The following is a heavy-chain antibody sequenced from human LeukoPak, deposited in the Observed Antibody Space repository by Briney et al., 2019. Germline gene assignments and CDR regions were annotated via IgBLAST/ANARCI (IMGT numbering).Heavy chain of an antibody. J-gene: IGHJ4*02. D-gene: IGHD6-13*01. CDR1: GFTFNNYW. V-gene: IGHV3-7*01. Sequence: GGSLRLSCEASGFTFNNYWMSWVRQAPGKGLEWVANIKQDGSWSHYVDSVKGRFTISRDNAKNSVYLQTNSLRAEDTAVYYCAGDGSSTSGLDHWGQGILVTVSS. CDR3: AGDGSSTSGLDH. CDR2: IKQDGSWS.